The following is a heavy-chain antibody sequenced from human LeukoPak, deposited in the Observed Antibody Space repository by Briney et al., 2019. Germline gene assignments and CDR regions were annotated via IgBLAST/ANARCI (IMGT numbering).Heavy chain of an antibody. Sequence: SETLSLTRTVSGGSISSSSYYWGWIRQPPGKGLEWIGSIYYSGSTYYNPSLKSRVTISVDTSKNQFSLKLSSVTAADTAVYYCARHIYVWGSYPDYWGQGTLVTVSS. CDR3: ARHIYVWGSYPDY. CDR2: IYYSGST. J-gene: IGHJ4*02. CDR1: GGSISSSSYY. V-gene: IGHV4-39*01. D-gene: IGHD3-16*02.